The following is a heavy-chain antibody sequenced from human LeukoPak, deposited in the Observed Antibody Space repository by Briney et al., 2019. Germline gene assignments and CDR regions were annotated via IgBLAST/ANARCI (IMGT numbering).Heavy chain of an antibody. V-gene: IGHV3-30*02. J-gene: IGHJ4*02. Sequence: PGGSLRLSCAASGFTFSSYGMHWVRQAPGKGLEWVAFIRYDGSNKYYADSVKGRFTISRDNAKNSLYLQMNSLRAEDTAVYYCAKDPSSSWFGDYFDYWGQGTLVTVSS. CDR1: GFTFSSYG. CDR3: AKDPSSSWFGDYFDY. CDR2: IRYDGSNK. D-gene: IGHD6-13*01.